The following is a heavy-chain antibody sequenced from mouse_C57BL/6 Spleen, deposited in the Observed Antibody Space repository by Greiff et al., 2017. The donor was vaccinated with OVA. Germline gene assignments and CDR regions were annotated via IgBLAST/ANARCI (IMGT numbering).Heavy chain of an antibody. Sequence: VKLQQPGAELVRPGSSVKLSCKASGYTFTSYWMHWVKQRPIQGLEWIGNIDPSDSETHYNQKFKDKATLTVDKSSSTAYMQLSSLTSEDSAVYYCARSIYYGNPIDYWAKAPLSQSPQ. J-gene: IGHJ2*01. CDR1: GYTFTSYW. CDR2: IDPSDSET. D-gene: IGHD2-1*01. V-gene: IGHV1-52*01. CDR3: ARSIYYGNPIDY.